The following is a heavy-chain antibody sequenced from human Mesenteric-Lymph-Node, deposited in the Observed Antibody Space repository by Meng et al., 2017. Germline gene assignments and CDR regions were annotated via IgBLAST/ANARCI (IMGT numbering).Heavy chain of an antibody. CDR3: ARRPTGIDY. J-gene: IGHJ4*02. CDR1: GGSLSGAY. D-gene: IGHD2-8*02. CDR2: IIHGGSP. V-gene: IGHV4-34*12. Sequence: WGAGLLNPPETLSLTCAVNGGSLSGAYWNWIRQPPGKGLEWIGEIIHGGSPSYNPSLKSRVTISIDTSKNQLSLMLSSVTAADTAVYYCARRPTGIDYWGQGTLVTVSS.